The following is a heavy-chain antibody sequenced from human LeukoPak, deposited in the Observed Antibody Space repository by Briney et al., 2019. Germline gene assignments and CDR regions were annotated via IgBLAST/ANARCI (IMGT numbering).Heavy chain of an antibody. CDR1: GFTVSNNY. V-gene: IGHV3-66*01. CDR2: IYSAGST. CDR3: ARDRGGYTYGYGWWFDP. J-gene: IGHJ5*02. Sequence: GGSLRLSCAVSGFTVSNNYMSSVRPAPQKGLEWGSVIYSAGSTIYADYVKGRFTISRGNYKITLYLQMNSLRAEDRALYYCARDRGGYTYGYGWWFDPWGQGTLVTVSS. D-gene: IGHD5-18*01.